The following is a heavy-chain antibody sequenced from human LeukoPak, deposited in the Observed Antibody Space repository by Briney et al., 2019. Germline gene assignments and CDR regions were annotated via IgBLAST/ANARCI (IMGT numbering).Heavy chain of an antibody. CDR3: MRQLAVAATAFDY. J-gene: IGHJ4*02. CDR2: IYSSGST. Sequence: LGTLSLTCTVSGGSISNYYWSWIRQPPGKGLEWVGYIYSSGSTNYNPSLKSRVTLSVDTSKNQFSLKLSSVTAADTAVYFCMRQLAVAATAFDYWGQGTLVTVSS. V-gene: IGHV4-59*08. D-gene: IGHD2-15*01. CDR1: GGSISNYY.